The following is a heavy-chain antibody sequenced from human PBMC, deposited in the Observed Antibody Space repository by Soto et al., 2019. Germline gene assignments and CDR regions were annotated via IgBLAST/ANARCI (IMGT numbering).Heavy chain of an antibody. CDR2: INSDGSST. D-gene: IGHD6-13*01. CDR3: ARLATAAGDY. CDR1: GFNFSSYW. J-gene: IGHJ4*02. Sequence: PGGSLRLSSAASGFNFSSYWMHWVRQAPGKGLVWVSRINSDGSSTNHADSVKGRSTISRDNAKNTLYLQMNSLRAEDTAVYYCARLATAAGDYWGQGTLVTVSS. V-gene: IGHV3-74*01.